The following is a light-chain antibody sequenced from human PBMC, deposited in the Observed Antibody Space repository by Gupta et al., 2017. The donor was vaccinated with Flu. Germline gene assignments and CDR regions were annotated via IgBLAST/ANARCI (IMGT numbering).Light chain of an antibody. CDR2: FAS. Sequence: DIQVTQSPSSLSASVGGRVTSTCQTSQNIGIYLNWYEQRPGKAPKLLIHFASILQRGVPPTFSGSGSVTDFSLTINKLQPEDFVTYLCQQSYSLPWTFGQGTKVE. CDR1: QNIGIY. CDR3: QQSYSLPWT. V-gene: IGKV1-39*01. J-gene: IGKJ1*01.